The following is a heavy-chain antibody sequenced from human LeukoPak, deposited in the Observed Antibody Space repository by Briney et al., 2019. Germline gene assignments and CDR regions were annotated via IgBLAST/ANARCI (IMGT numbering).Heavy chain of an antibody. J-gene: IGHJ4*02. Sequence: SSETLSLTCTVSGGSISSSSYYWGWIRQPPGKGLEWIGSIYYSGSTYYNPSLKSRVPISVDTSKSQFSLKLSSVTAADTAVYYCARRCSSTSRPFDYWGQGTLVTVSS. CDR3: ARRCSSTSRPFDY. D-gene: IGHD2-2*01. V-gene: IGHV4-39*01. CDR1: GGSISSSSYY. CDR2: IYYSGST.